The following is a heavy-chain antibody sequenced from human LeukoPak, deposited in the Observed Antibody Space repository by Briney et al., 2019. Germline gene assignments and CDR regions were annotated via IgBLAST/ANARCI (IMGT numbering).Heavy chain of an antibody. CDR2: IYTSGST. CDR1: GGSISSGSYY. V-gene: IGHV4-61*02. Sequence: SQTLSLTCTVSGGSISSGSYYWSWIRQPAGKGLEWIGRIYTSGSTNYNPSLKSRVTISVDTSKNQFSRKLSSVTAADTAVYYCARAIVVTNWFDPWGQGTLVTVSS. CDR3: ARAIVVTNWFDP. D-gene: IGHD5-12*01. J-gene: IGHJ5*02.